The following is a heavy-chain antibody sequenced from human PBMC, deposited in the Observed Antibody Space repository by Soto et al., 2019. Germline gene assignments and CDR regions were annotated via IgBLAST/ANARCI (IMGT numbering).Heavy chain of an antibody. CDR2: INHSGIT. D-gene: IGHD1-20*01. CDR3: ARSNREGLTGTTWLYYFDY. CDR1: GGSFSNYY. J-gene: IGHJ4*02. V-gene: IGHV4-34*01. Sequence: QVQLQQWGAGLLKPSETLSLTCAVYGGSFSNYYWRWIRQPPGKGLEWIGEINHSGITNYNPSLKSRVTISIDTSKNQFSLKLSSVTAADTAVYYCARSNREGLTGTTWLYYFDYWGQGTLVTVSS.